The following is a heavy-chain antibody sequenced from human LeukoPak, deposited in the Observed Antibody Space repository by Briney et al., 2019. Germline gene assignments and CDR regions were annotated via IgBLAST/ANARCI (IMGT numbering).Heavy chain of an antibody. Sequence: PGGSLRLSCAASGFTFSSYEMNWIRQAPGKGLEWVSYISSSGSTIYYADSVKGRFTISRDNAKNSLYLQMNSLRAEDTAVYYCASTLGGWFGDHRSDYWGQGTLVTVSS. V-gene: IGHV3-48*03. J-gene: IGHJ4*02. CDR3: ASTLGGWFGDHRSDY. CDR2: ISSSGSTI. D-gene: IGHD3-10*01. CDR1: GFTFSSYE.